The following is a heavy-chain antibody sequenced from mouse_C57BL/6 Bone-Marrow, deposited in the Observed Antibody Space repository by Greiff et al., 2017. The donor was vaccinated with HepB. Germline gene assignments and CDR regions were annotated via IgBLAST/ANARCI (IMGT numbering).Heavy chain of an antibody. Sequence: EVKLMESGGDLVKPGGSLKLSCAASGFTFSSYGMSWVRQTPDKRLEWVATISSGGSYTYYPDSVKGRFTISRDNAKNTLYLQMSSLKSEDTAMYYCARREGDYLYYAMDYWGQGTSVTVSS. CDR1: GFTFSSYG. D-gene: IGHD2-4*01. CDR3: ARREGDYLYYAMDY. V-gene: IGHV5-6*02. J-gene: IGHJ4*01. CDR2: ISSGGSYT.